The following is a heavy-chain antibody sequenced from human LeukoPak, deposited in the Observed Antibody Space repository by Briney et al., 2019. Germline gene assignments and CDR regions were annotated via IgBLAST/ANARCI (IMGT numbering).Heavy chain of an antibody. V-gene: IGHV3-53*01. CDR1: GFSVSNYY. J-gene: IGHJ5*02. CDR2: IYTGGST. Sequence: PGGSLRLSCVASGFSVSNYYMSWVRQAPGKGLEWVSVIYTGGSTHYVDSVKGRFTISRDNSKNTLYLQMNSLRAEDTAMYYCASRNHWGQGTLVTLSS. CDR3: ASRNH.